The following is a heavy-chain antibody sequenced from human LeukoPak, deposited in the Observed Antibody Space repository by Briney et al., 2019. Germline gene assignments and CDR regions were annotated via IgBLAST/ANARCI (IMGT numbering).Heavy chain of an antibody. V-gene: IGHV3-33*01. Sequence: GGSLRLSCAASGFTFSSYGMDWVRQAPGKGLQWVAVIWSDGNRQYYADSVKGRFTISRDNSRNTAYLQMNSLRAEDTAVYYCARLGSSWTFDYWGQGALVTVSS. J-gene: IGHJ4*02. CDR2: IWSDGNRQ. CDR3: ARLGSSWTFDY. D-gene: IGHD6-13*01. CDR1: GFTFSSYG.